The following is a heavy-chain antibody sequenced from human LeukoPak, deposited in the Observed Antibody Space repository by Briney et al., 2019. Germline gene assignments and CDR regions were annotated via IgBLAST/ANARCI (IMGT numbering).Heavy chain of an antibody. CDR1: GYDLRSSW. CDR2: IKEDGSET. J-gene: IGHJ6*04. Sequence: QPGGSLRLSCGATGYDLRSSWMTWVRQAPGRGLEWVANIKEDGSETYYVGSVRGRFTMSRDNAKKSLYLQMNSLRAEDTAVYYSATSAGGVWGKGTTVIVSS. CDR3: ATSAGGV. V-gene: IGHV3-7*01. D-gene: IGHD3-10*01.